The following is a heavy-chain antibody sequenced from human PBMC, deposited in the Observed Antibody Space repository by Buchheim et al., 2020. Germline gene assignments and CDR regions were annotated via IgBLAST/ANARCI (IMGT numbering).Heavy chain of an antibody. V-gene: IGHV3-48*03. J-gene: IGHJ6*02. CDR2: ISSSGSTI. Sequence: EVQLVESGGGLVQPGGSLRLSCAASGFTFSSYEMNWVRQAPGKGLEWVSYISSSGSTIYYADSVKGRFTISRANAKNSLYLQMNSLRAEDTAVYYCARVGDFWSGPLISHGMDVWGQGTT. D-gene: IGHD3-3*01. CDR1: GFTFSSYE. CDR3: ARVGDFWSGPLISHGMDV.